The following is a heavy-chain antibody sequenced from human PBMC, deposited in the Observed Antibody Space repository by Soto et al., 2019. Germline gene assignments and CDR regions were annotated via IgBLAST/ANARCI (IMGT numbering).Heavy chain of an antibody. V-gene: IGHV3-30*03. CDR2: ISYDGGLQ. Sequence: QAQLVESGGGVVQPGRSLRLSCAASGFTFSSYGMHWVRQAPGTGLEWVAGISYDGGLQHYADSVKGRFTSSRDNSKNMVLLQMNSLRAEDTAVYYCVSDRGYGHASVPYSWGQGTLVSVSS. D-gene: IGHD5-18*01. CDR3: VSDRGYGHASVPYS. J-gene: IGHJ4*02. CDR1: GFTFSSYG.